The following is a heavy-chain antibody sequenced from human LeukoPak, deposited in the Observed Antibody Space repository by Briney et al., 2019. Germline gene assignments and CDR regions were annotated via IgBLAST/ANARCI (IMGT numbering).Heavy chain of an antibody. CDR1: GFTFSSYW. CDR2: ISQDGSEK. D-gene: IGHD6-6*01. V-gene: IGHV3-7*01. Sequence: GGSLRLSCAASGFTFSSYWMSWVRQAPGKGLAWVANISQDGSEKYFVDSVKGRFTISRDNAKNSLYLQMNSLRAEDTAVYYCAREGAYRTSSPAGYWGQGTLVTVSS. J-gene: IGHJ4*02. CDR3: AREGAYRTSSPAGY.